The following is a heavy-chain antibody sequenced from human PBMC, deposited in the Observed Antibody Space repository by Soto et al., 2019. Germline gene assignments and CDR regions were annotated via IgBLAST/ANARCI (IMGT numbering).Heavy chain of an antibody. CDR1: GGSISSYY. V-gene: IGHV4-59*08. CDR3: ASHPQNRRDCSGGSCYPRVAWFDP. CDR2: IYYSGST. J-gene: IGHJ5*02. D-gene: IGHD2-15*01. Sequence: QVQLQESGPGLVKPSETLSLTCTVSGGSISSYYWSWIRQPPGKGLEWIGYIYYSGSTNYNPSLKSRVTISVDTSKNQFSLKLSSVTAADTAVYYCASHPQNRRDCSGGSCYPRVAWFDPWGQGTLVTVSS.